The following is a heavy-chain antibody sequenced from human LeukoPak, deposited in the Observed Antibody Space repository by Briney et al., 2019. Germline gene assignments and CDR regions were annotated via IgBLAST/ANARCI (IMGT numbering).Heavy chain of an antibody. J-gene: IGHJ4*02. CDR2: IYYSGST. V-gene: IGHV4-59*12. D-gene: IGHD3-22*01. Sequence: SETLSLTCTVSGGSISSYYWSWIRQPPGKGLEWIGYIYYSGSTYYNPSLKSRVTISVDTSKNQFSLKLSSVTAADTAVYYCARTFDSSGYSFYFDYWGQGTLVTVSS. CDR3: ARTFDSSGYSFYFDY. CDR1: GGSISSYY.